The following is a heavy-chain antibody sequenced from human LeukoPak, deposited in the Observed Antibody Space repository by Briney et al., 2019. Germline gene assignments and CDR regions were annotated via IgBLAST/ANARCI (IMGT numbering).Heavy chain of an antibody. Sequence: SETLSLTCAVYGGSFSGYYWSWIRQPPGKGLEWIGEINHGGSTNYNPSLKSRVTITVDTSKNQFSLKLSSVTAADTAVYYCARGRGFYDYVWGSYRYTVDYFDYWGQGTLVTVSS. CDR2: INHGGST. D-gene: IGHD3-16*02. J-gene: IGHJ4*02. V-gene: IGHV4-34*01. CDR1: GGSFSGYY. CDR3: ARGRGFYDYVWGSYRYTVDYFDY.